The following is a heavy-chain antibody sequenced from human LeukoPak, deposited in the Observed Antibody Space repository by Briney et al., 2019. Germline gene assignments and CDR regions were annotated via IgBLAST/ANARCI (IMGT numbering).Heavy chain of an antibody. CDR3: ANFQTVGVKPFEH. V-gene: IGHV3-21*01. CDR2: ISPDSRFT. Sequence: PGGSLRLSCAGSGFTFSSDGMNWVRQAPGKGLEWVSSISPDSRFTPQADSVKGRFTISRDNAKNLLYLQMESLRVEDTAVYYCANFQTVGVKPFEHWGQGTLVTVSS. D-gene: IGHD1-26*01. J-gene: IGHJ5*02. CDR1: GFTFSSDG.